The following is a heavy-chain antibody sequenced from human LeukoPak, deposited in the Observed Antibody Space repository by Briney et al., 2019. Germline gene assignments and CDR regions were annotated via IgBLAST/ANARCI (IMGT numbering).Heavy chain of an antibody. CDR2: ISYDGSNK. CDR3: ARPNSSGYKGIYYGMDV. Sequence: PGGSLRLSCAASGFTFSVYGMHWVRQAPGKGPEWVAVISYDGSNKYYADSVKGRFTISGDNSKNTLYLQMNSLRAEDTAVYYCARPNSSGYKGIYYGMDVWGQGTTVTVSS. D-gene: IGHD3-22*01. CDR1: GFTFSVYG. J-gene: IGHJ6*02. V-gene: IGHV3-30*03.